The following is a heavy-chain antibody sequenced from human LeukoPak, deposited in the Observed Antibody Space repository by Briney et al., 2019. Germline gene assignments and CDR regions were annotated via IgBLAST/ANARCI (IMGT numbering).Heavy chain of an antibody. V-gene: IGHV3-48*01. J-gene: IGHJ3*02. CDR1: GFTFSSYS. D-gene: IGHD3-22*01. CDR2: ISSSSSTI. Sequence: PGGSLRLSCAASGFTFSSYSMNWVRQAPGKGLEWVSYISSSSSTIYSADSVKGRFTISRDNAKNSLYLQMNSLRAEDTAVYYCARGTDYYDSSGLGAFDIWGQGTMVTVSS. CDR3: ARGTDYYDSSGLGAFDI.